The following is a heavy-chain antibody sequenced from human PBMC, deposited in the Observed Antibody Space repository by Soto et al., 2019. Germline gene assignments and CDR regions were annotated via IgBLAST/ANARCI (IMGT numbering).Heavy chain of an antibody. CDR3: AKDGGGGYCSSTSCYGCYYYYYGMDV. J-gene: IGHJ6*02. CDR2: ISGSGGST. V-gene: IGHV3-23*01. CDR1: GFTFSSYA. Sequence: GGSLRLSCAASGFTFSSYAMSWVRQAPGKGLEWVSAISGSGGSTYYADSVKGRFTISRDNSKNTLYLQMNSLRAEDTAVYYCAKDGGGGYCSSTSCYGCYYYYYGMDVWGQGXTVTVSS. D-gene: IGHD2-2*01.